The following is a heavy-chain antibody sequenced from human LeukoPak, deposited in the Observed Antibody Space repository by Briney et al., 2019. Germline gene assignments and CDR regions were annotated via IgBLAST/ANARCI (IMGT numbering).Heavy chain of an antibody. Sequence: SVKVSCKASGGTFSSYAISSVRQAPGQGLEWMGGIIPIFGTANYAQKFQGRVTITTDESTSTAYMELSSLRSEDTAVYYCARGHSGSYSGDYWGQGTLVTVSS. J-gene: IGHJ4*02. D-gene: IGHD1-26*01. V-gene: IGHV1-69*05. CDR1: GGTFSSYA. CDR2: IIPIFGTA. CDR3: ARGHSGSYSGDY.